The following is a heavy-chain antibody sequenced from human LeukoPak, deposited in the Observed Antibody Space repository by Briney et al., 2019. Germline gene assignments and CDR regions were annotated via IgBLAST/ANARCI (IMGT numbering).Heavy chain of an antibody. CDR2: MNPNSGNT. Sequence: ASVKVSCKASGYTFSSYDVNWVRQATGQGLEWMGWMNPNSGNTGYAQKFQGRVTIIRNTSISTAYMELRSLRSDDTAVYYCARDPTDFWSGYYPLDYWGQGTLVTVSS. J-gene: IGHJ4*02. CDR3: ARDPTDFWSGYYPLDY. D-gene: IGHD3-3*01. CDR1: GYTFSSYD. V-gene: IGHV1-8*01.